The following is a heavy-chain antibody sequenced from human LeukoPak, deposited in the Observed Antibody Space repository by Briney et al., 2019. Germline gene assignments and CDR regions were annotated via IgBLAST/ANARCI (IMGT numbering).Heavy chain of an antibody. J-gene: IGHJ6*03. Sequence: ASVKVSCKASGYTFTSYHIHWVRQAPGQGLEWMGIINPSGGRTSYAQKFQGRVTMTRDMSTSTVYMELSRLRSDDTAVYYCARDRGVDYCSGGSCSHYYYYMDVWGKGTTVTISS. V-gene: IGHV1-46*01. CDR2: INPSGGRT. D-gene: IGHD2-15*01. CDR3: ARDRGVDYCSGGSCSHYYYYMDV. CDR1: GYTFTSYH.